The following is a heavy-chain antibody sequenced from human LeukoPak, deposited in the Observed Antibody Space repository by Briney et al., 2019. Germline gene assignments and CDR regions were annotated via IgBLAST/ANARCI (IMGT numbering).Heavy chain of an antibody. CDR2: IHPGDSDT. Sequence: GESLKISCKGSGYSFTNHWIGWVRQMPGKGLEWMGVIHPGDSDTRYSPSFQGQVTISADKSISTAYLQWSSLKASDTAMYYCARRSGSYYRYWGQGTLVTVSS. CDR3: ARRSGSYYRY. V-gene: IGHV5-51*01. CDR1: GYSFTNHW. D-gene: IGHD1-26*01. J-gene: IGHJ4*02.